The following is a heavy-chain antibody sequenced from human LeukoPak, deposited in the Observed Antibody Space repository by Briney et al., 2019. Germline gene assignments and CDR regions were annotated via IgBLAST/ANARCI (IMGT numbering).Heavy chain of an antibody. D-gene: IGHD3-22*01. CDR2: INHSGST. CDR3: ARCSSGYYGFDP. J-gene: IGHJ5*02. Sequence: PSETLSLTCAVYGRSFSGYYWSWIRQPPGKGPEWIGEINHSGSTNYNPSLKSRVTISVDTSKNQFSLKLSSVTAADTAVYYCARCSSGYYGFDPWGQGTLVTVSS. V-gene: IGHV4-34*01. CDR1: GRSFSGYY.